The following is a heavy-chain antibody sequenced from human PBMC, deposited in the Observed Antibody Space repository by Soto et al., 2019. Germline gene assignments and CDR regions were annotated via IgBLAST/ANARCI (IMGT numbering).Heavy chain of an antibody. V-gene: IGHV3-74*01. CDR1: GFTFSTYW. CDR3: VRVFQGGY. D-gene: IGHD2-21*01. CDR2: IKSDGSIT. Sequence: EVQLVESGGGLVQPGGSLRLSCAASGFTFSTYWMHWVRQAPGKGLVWVSRIKSDGSITNYADSVKGRFTISRDNAKNTLYLQMTSLRAEDTAVYYCVRVFQGGYWGQGTLVTVSS. J-gene: IGHJ4*02.